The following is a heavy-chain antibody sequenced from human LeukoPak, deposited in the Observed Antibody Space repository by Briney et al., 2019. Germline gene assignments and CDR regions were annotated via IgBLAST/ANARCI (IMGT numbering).Heavy chain of an antibody. D-gene: IGHD6-13*01. V-gene: IGHV3-43*02. CDR3: AKGAIAAAGPFDY. CDR2: IRGDGGST. J-gene: IGHJ4*02. Sequence: GSLRLSCAASGFTFDDYAMHWVRKTKGKGLEWVSLIRGDGGSTYYADSVKGRFTISRDNSKNSLYLQMNSLRTEDTALYYCAKGAIAAAGPFDYWGQGTLVTVSS. CDR1: GFTFDDYA.